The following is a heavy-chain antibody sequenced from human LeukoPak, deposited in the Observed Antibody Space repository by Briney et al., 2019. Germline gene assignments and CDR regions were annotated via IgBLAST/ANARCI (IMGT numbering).Heavy chain of an antibody. J-gene: IGHJ6*02. CDR3: AKDSAYYGMDV. Sequence: GGSLRPSCAASGFTFSSYGMHWVRQAPGKGLEWVAVIWYDGSNKYYADSVKGRFTISRDNSKNTLYLQMNSLRAEDTAVYYCAKDSAYYGMDVWGQGTTVTVSS. V-gene: IGHV3-33*06. CDR1: GFTFSSYG. CDR2: IWYDGSNK.